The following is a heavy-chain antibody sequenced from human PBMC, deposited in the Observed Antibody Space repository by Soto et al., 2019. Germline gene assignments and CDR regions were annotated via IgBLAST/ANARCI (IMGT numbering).Heavy chain of an antibody. Sequence: GGSLRLSCAASGFTFSSYAMSWVRQAPGKGLEWVSAISGSGGSTYYADSVKGRFTISRDNSKNTLYLQMNSLRAEDTAVYYCAKDVGYDFWSGYPFYYYYGMDVWGQGTTITVSS. J-gene: IGHJ6*02. CDR1: GFTFSSYA. CDR2: ISGSGGST. D-gene: IGHD3-3*01. CDR3: AKDVGYDFWSGYPFYYYYGMDV. V-gene: IGHV3-23*01.